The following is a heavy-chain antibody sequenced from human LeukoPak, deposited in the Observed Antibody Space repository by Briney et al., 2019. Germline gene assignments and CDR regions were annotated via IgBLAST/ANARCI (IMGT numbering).Heavy chain of an antibody. D-gene: IGHD4/OR15-4a*01. CDR2: MNPNSGNT. Sequence: ASVKVSCKASGYTFTSYGVSWVRQAPGQGLEWMGWMNPNSGNTGYAQKFQGRVTMTRNTSVSTAYMELSSLRSEDTAVYYCARKNYSSNRWFDPWGQGTLVTVSS. CDR3: ARKNYSSNRWFDP. CDR1: GYTFTSYG. V-gene: IGHV1-8*02. J-gene: IGHJ5*02.